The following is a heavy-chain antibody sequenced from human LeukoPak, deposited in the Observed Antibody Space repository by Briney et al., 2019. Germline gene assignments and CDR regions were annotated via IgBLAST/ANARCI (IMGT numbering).Heavy chain of an antibody. D-gene: IGHD2-8*01. J-gene: IGHJ4*02. CDR1: GFTFSSYS. V-gene: IGHV3-21*01. CDR3: ARDPRIYCTNGICRDDYFDN. CDR2: ISSSSSYI. Sequence: KTGGSLRLSCAASGFTFSSYSMNWVRQAPGKGLEWVSSISSSSSYIFYADSVKGRFTISRDNAKNSLYLQMNSLRAEDTAVYYCARDPRIYCTNGICRDDYFDNWGQGTLVTVFS.